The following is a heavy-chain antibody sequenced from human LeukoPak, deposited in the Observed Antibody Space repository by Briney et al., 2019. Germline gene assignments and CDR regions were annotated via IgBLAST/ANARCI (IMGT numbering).Heavy chain of an antibody. J-gene: IGHJ4*02. Sequence: GGSLRLSCAASGFTFSSYGMHWVRQAPGKGLEWVAFIRYDGSNKYYADSVKGRFTISRDNSKNTLYLQMNSLKPEDTAVYYCAPGAAAGRPSVTCFDYWGQGTLVTVSS. V-gene: IGHV3-30*02. CDR2: IRYDGSNK. CDR1: GFTFSSYG. D-gene: IGHD6-13*01. CDR3: APGAAAGRPSVTCFDY.